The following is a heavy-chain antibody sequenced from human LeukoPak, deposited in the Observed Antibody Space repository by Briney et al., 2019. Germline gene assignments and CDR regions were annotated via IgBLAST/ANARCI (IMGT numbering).Heavy chain of an antibody. D-gene: IGHD1-14*01. CDR1: GLTFSTSG. J-gene: IGHJ4*02. V-gene: IGHV3-21*06. CDR2: IGPTGSDR. Sequence: GGSLRLSCTASGLTFSTSGFNWVRQAPGKGLEWVASIGPTGSDRYHADSTKGRFTISRDNANNFLYLQMNSLRAEDTAVYYCATETNGRHYDYWGQGTLLTVSS. CDR3: ATETNGRHYDY.